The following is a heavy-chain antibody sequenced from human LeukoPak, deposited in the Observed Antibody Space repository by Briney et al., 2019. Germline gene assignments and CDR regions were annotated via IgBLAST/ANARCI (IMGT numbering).Heavy chain of an antibody. CDR1: GFSVSSNY. CDR3: ARDPQLYYYGSGTDWGYFDY. D-gene: IGHD3-10*01. V-gene: IGHV3-66*01. Sequence: GGSLRLSCAASGFSVSSNYMSWVRQAPGKGLEWVSVIYCGGSTYYADSVKGRFTISRDNSKNTLYLQMNSLRAEDTAVYYCARDPQLYYYGSGTDWGYFDYWGQGTLVTVSS. J-gene: IGHJ4*02. CDR2: IYCGGST.